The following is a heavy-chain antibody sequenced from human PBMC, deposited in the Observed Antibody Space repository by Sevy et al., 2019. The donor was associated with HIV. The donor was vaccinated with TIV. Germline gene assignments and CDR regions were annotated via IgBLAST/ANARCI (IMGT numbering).Heavy chain of an antibody. J-gene: IGHJ4*02. CDR3: ATTKDYYDSSGSPFDY. Sequence: ASVKVSCKVSGYTLTQLSMHWVRQAPGKGLEWMGSLDPEDGETLYAQNFQGRVTMTEDTSTDTAYMALSSLRSEDTAIYYCATTKDYYDSSGSPFDYWVQGTLVTVSS. CDR2: LDPEDGET. CDR1: GYTLTQLS. V-gene: IGHV1-24*01. D-gene: IGHD3-22*01.